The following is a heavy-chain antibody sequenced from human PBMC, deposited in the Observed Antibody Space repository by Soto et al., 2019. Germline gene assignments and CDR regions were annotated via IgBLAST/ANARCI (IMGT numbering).Heavy chain of an antibody. CDR1: GVSIDSGYW. CDR3: AKSFGCYAVDP. J-gene: IGHJ5*02. V-gene: IGHV4-4*02. D-gene: IGHD2-15*01. CDR2: MSHGGST. Sequence: SETLSLTCGVSGVSIDSGYWWGWVRQPPGKDLEWLGDMSHGGSTNYNPSLKSRVTILLDKSKNQFSLSLSFMTAADTATYYCAKSFGCYAVDPSGPALLVTVPS.